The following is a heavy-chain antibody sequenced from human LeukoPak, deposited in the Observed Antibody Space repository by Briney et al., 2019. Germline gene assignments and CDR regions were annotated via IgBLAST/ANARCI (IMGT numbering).Heavy chain of an antibody. CDR3: ARGGHLGVVAATPNWFDP. CDR1: GGSISSCTYS. V-gene: IGHV4-39*07. J-gene: IGHJ5*02. D-gene: IGHD2-15*01. Sequence: PSEILSLTCSVSGGSISSCTYSWGWIRQPPGKGLEWIGSFSCSGSTYYNPSLKSRVTISVDTSKNQFSLKLSSVTAADTAVYYCARGGHLGVVAATPNWFDPWGQGTLVTVSS. CDR2: FSCSGST.